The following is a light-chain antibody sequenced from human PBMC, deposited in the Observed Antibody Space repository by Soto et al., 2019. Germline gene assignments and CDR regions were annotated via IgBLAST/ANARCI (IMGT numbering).Light chain of an antibody. J-gene: IGKJ2*01. CDR1: RSLVYSDGNTY. CDR3: MQGTHWPRT. V-gene: IGKV2-30*01. Sequence: DAVMTQSPLSLPVTVGQPASISCRSSRSLVYSDGNTYLSWLQQRPGQSPRRLIYKVSSRDPGVPDRFSGSGSGTDFTLKISRVEAEDVGIYYCMQGTHWPRTFGQGTRLEIK. CDR2: KVS.